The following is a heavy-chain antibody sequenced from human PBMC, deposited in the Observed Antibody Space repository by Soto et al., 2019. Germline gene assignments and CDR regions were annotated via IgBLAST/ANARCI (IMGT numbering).Heavy chain of an antibody. Sequence: QVQLQESGPGLVKPSQTLSLTCTVSGGSISSGGYYWSWIRQHPGKGLEWIGYIYYSGSTYYNPSLMRRVTISVDTSKNQFSLKLSSVTAADTAVYYCARVKKYWDSSGNWFDPWGQGTLVTVSS. CDR2: IYYSGST. CDR3: ARVKKYWDSSGNWFDP. D-gene: IGHD3-22*01. CDR1: GGSISSGGYY. V-gene: IGHV4-31*03. J-gene: IGHJ5*02.